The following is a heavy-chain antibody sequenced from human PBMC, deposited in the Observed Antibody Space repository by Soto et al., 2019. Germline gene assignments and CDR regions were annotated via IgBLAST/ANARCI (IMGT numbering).Heavy chain of an antibody. V-gene: IGHV4-39*01. Sequence: SETLSLTCTVSGGSVNSNSYSWGWIRQSPGKGLEWIGTIYSSETTHYNPSLRSRVTISVDTSMNEFSLSLRSVTAADTAVYYFGRLNGYCASTGCHGYYGMDVWGQGTTVTVSS. J-gene: IGHJ6*02. CDR2: IYSSETT. CDR3: GRLNGYCASTGCHGYYGMDV. D-gene: IGHD2-2*03. CDR1: GGSVNSNSYS.